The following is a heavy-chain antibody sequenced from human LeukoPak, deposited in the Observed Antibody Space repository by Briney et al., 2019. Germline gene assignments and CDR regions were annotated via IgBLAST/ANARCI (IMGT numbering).Heavy chain of an antibody. Sequence: PGGSLRLSCAASGFTFSNYGMHWVRQAPGKGLEWVSYISFSTSTIYYADSVKGRFTISRDNAKNALYLQMNSLRAEDTAMYYCARDTHYYGSGSPAFDIWGQGTMVTVSS. D-gene: IGHD3-10*01. V-gene: IGHV3-48*01. CDR2: ISFSTSTI. CDR1: GFTFSNYG. J-gene: IGHJ3*02. CDR3: ARDTHYYGSGSPAFDI.